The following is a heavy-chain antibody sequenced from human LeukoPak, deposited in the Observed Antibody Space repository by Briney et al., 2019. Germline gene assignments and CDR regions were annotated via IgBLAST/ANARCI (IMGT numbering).Heavy chain of an antibody. CDR1: GYTFTGYY. Sequence: ASVKVSCKASGYTFTGYYMHWVRQAPGQGLEWMGWINPNSGGTNYAQKFQGRVTITADKSTSTAYMELSSLRSEDTAVYYCARCITTPPYYYYYMDVWGKGTTVTVSS. CDR3: ARCITTPPYYYYYMDV. J-gene: IGHJ6*03. V-gene: IGHV1-2*02. CDR2: INPNSGGT. D-gene: IGHD3-10*01.